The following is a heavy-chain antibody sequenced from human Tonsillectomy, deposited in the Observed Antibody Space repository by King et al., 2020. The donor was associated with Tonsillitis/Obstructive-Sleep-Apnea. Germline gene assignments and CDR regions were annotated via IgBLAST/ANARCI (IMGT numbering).Heavy chain of an antibody. CDR1: GFTFSTSC. J-gene: IGHJ4*02. V-gene: IGHV3-7*04. CDR3: ARGSYSSGWLLDY. D-gene: IGHD6-19*01. Sequence: EVQLVESGGGLVQPGGSLRLSCAASGFTFSTSCLTWVRQAPGKGLELVANIKQDGSDKYYVYSVKGRFTISRANAENSLNLQMNSLRVEDTAVYYCARGSYSSGWLLDYWGQGTLVTVSS. CDR2: IKQDGSDK.